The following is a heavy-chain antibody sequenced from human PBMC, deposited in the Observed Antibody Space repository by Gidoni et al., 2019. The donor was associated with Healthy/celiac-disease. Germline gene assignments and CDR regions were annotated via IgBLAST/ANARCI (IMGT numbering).Heavy chain of an antibody. J-gene: IGHJ4*02. CDR1: GFTFSSYA. D-gene: IGHD1-26*01. Sequence: EVQLLESGGGLVQPGGSLRLSCAASGFTFSSYAMSWVRQAPGKGLEWVSAISGSGGSTYYADSVKGRFTISRDNSKNTLYLQMNSLRAEDTAVYYCAKALGHPQAKGAAWGYFDYWGQGTLVTVSS. CDR2: ISGSGGST. V-gene: IGHV3-23*01. CDR3: AKALGHPQAKGAAWGYFDY.